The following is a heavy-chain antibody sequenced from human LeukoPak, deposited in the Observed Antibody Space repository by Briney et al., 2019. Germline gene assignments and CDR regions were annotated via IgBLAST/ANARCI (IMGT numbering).Heavy chain of an antibody. J-gene: IGHJ4*02. V-gene: IGHV4-59*01. CDR1: GGSISSYY. Sequence: SKTLFLTCTVSGGSISSYYWSWIRQPPGKGLEWIGYIYYSGSTNYNPSLKSRVTISVDTSKNQFSLKLSSVTAADTAVYYCAGASYDSSGVHWGQGTLVTVSS. CDR2: IYYSGST. D-gene: IGHD3-22*01. CDR3: AGASYDSSGVH.